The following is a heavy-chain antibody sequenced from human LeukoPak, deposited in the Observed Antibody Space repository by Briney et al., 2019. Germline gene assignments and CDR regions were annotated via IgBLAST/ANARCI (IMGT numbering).Heavy chain of an antibody. CDR3: ARDGDGYNNFDY. V-gene: IGHV3-23*01. D-gene: IGHD5-24*01. J-gene: IGHJ4*02. Sequence: TGGSLRLPCAASGFTFSSYAMSWVRQAPGKGLEWVSAISGSGGSTYYADSVKGRFTISRDNAKNSLYLQMNSLRAEDTAVYYCARDGDGYNNFDYWGQGTLVTVSS. CDR1: GFTFSSYA. CDR2: ISGSGGST.